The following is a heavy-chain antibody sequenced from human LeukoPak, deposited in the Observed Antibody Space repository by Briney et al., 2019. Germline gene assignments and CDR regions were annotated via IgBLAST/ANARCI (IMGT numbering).Heavy chain of an antibody. D-gene: IGHD2-2*01. CDR1: GFTFDDYA. CDR3: AKGSGEDIVVVPAAISYFDY. J-gene: IGHJ4*02. V-gene: IGHV3-9*01. Sequence: PGRSLRLSCAASGFTFDDYAMHWVRQAPGKGLEWVSGISWNSGSIGYADSVKGRFTISRDNAKNSLYLQMNSLRAEDTAVYYCAKGSGEDIVVVPAAISYFDYWGQGTLVTVSS. CDR2: ISWNSGSI.